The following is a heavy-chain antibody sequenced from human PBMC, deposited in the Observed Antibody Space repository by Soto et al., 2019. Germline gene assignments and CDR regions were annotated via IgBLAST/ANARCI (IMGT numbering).Heavy chain of an antibody. CDR3: GGDPNGNHIGAFEM. J-gene: IGHJ3*02. CDR1: GFTFFNYA. V-gene: IGHV3-23*01. D-gene: IGHD2-8*01. CDR2: IGGTGAPT. Sequence: EVQLLESGGGLEQPGGSLKISCAASGFTFFNYAMTWVRQAPGKGLEWVSSIGGTGAPTKYADSVKDRFIISRDNAKNTVYLQLSSLRPEDTAVYYCGGDPNGNHIGAFEMWGQGTVVTVSS.